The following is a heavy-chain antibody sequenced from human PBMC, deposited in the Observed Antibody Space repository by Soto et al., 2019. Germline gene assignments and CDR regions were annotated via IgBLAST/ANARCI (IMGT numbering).Heavy chain of an antibody. CDR3: ARDIVATIFSGHPYPHFDY. V-gene: IGHV1-46*01. Sequence: GASVKVSCKASGYTFTSYYMHWVRQAPGQGLEWMGIINPSGGSTSYAQKFQGRVTMTRDTSTSTVYMELSSLRSEDTAVYYCARDIVATIFSGHPYPHFDYWGQGTLVTSPQ. CDR1: GYTFTSYY. J-gene: IGHJ4*02. CDR2: INPSGGST. D-gene: IGHD5-12*01.